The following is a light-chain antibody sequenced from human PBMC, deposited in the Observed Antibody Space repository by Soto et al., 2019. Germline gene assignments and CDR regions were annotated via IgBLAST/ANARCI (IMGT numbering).Light chain of an antibody. CDR1: QSVGSNY. J-gene: IGKJ4*01. CDR2: GAS. V-gene: IGKV3-20*01. Sequence: EIVLTQFPGTLSLSPGERATLSCRASQSVGSNYLAWYQQRPGQPPNLLIFGASHRAPDIPDRFSGSGSGTDFTLTISSLQSEDVAGYYCQQYNNWPMITFGGGTKVDI. CDR3: QQYNNWPMIT.